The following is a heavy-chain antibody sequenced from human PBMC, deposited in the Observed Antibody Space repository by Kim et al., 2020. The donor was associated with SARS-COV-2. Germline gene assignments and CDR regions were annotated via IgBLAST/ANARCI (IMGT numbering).Heavy chain of an antibody. D-gene: IGHD3-10*01. CDR1: GFTFNTYT. Sequence: GALRLSCAASGFTFNTYTMDWVRQAPGKGLEWVSSITVSSTHIYYADSVKGRFTISRDNARNSVYLQMNSLRVDDTDVYYCARGWFGQVGDYWGQGTRV. CDR3: ARGWFGQVGDY. V-gene: IGHV3-21*01. J-gene: IGHJ4*02. CDR2: ITVSSTHI.